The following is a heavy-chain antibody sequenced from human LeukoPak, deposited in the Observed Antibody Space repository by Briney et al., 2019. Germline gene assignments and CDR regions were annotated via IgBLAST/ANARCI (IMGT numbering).Heavy chain of an antibody. J-gene: IGHJ4*02. V-gene: IGHV1-69*05. CDR3: ATRPSDFCDFCAGYFDD. CDR2: IIPIFGTA. CDR1: GGTFSSYA. Sequence: ASVKVSCKASGGTFSSYAISWVRQAPGHGLEWMGGIIPIFGTANYAQKVQGRVTITTDESTGTAYMELSSLRSEDTAVYYCATRPSDFCDFCAGYFDDWGQGTLVTVSS. D-gene: IGHD3-3*01.